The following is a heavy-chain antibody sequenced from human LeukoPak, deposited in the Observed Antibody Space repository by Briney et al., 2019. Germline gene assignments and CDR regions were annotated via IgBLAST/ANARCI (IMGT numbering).Heavy chain of an antibody. CDR2: ISYDGSNK. CDR1: GFTFSSYG. D-gene: IGHD6-19*01. CDR3: VARGGWARFDY. J-gene: IGHJ4*02. Sequence: PGRSLRLSCAASGFTFSSYGMHWVRQAPGKGLEWVAVISYDGSNKYYADSVKGRFTISRDNAKNALYLQMNSLRGEDTAVYYCVARGGWARFDYWGQGTLVTVSS. V-gene: IGHV3-30*03.